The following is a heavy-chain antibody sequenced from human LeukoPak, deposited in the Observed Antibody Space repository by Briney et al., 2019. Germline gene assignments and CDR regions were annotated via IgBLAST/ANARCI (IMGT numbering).Heavy chain of an antibody. CDR3: VRDRHYIGNREVRFPY. V-gene: IGHV3-43D*03. CDR2: ISWDGGST. Sequence: PGGSLRLSCAASGFTFDDYAMHWVRQAPGKGLEWVSLISWDGGSTYYADSVRGRFTISRDNAKNSLDLQMNSLRVEDTAVYYCVRDRHYIGNREVRFPYWGQGALVTVSS. D-gene: IGHD3-10*01. J-gene: IGHJ4*02. CDR1: GFTFDDYA.